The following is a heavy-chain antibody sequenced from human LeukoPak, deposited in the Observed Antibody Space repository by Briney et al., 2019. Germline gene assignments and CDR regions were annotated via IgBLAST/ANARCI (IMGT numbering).Heavy chain of an antibody. V-gene: IGHV3-48*03. D-gene: IGHD6-19*01. CDR3: ASQYSSGWYLIDY. CDR2: ISSSGSTI. CDR1: GFTFSSYE. Sequence: GGSLRLSCAASGFTFSSYEMNWVRQAPGKGLEWVSYISSSGSTIYYADSVKGRFTISRDNAKNSLYLQMNSLRAEDTAVYYCASQYSSGWYLIDYWGQGTLVTVSS. J-gene: IGHJ4*02.